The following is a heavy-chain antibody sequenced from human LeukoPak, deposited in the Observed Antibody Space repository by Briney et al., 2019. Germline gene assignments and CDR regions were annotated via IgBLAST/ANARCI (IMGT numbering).Heavy chain of an antibody. D-gene: IGHD6-19*01. CDR1: GGTFISYA. Sequence: ASVKVSCKASGGTFISYAISWVRQAPGQGREWMGRIIPIFGTAKYAQKFQGRVTITTDESTSTAYVELSSLTSEDTAVYYCATAPSYSSNWYDYWGRGTLVTVSS. CDR3: ATAPSYSSNWYDY. V-gene: IGHV1-69*05. J-gene: IGHJ5*01. CDR2: IIPIFGTA.